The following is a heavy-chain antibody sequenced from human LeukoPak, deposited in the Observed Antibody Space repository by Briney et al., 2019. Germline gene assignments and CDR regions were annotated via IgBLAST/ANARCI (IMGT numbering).Heavy chain of an antibody. J-gene: IGHJ4*02. V-gene: IGHV3-23*01. CDR2: ISGSGGST. D-gene: IGHD3-22*01. Sequence: PGGSLRLSCAASGFTFSSYAMSWVRQAPGKGLEWDSAISGSGGSTYYADSVKGRFTISRDNSKNTLYLQMNSLRAEDTAVYYCAKSPMIVEEPIDYWGQGTLVTVSS. CDR3: AKSPMIVEEPIDY. CDR1: GFTFSSYA.